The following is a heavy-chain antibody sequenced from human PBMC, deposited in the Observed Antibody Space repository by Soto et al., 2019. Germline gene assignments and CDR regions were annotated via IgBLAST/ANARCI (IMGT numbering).Heavy chain of an antibody. J-gene: IGHJ6*02. CDR2: INHSGST. CDR3: ARSWALTFGGGYSYYSGMDV. CDR1: GGSFSGYY. Sequence: AETLSLTCAVYGGSFSGYYWSWIRQPPGRGLEWIGEINHSGSTNYNPSLKSRVTISVDTSKNQFSLKLSSVTAADTAVYYCARSWALTFGGGYSYYSGMDVWGQGTTVTVSS. V-gene: IGHV4-34*01. D-gene: IGHD3-16*01.